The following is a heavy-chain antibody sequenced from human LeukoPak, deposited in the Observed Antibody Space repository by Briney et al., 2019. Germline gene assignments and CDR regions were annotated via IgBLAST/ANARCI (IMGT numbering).Heavy chain of an antibody. CDR3: ASLRRQTNAFDI. CDR1: GGSISSSSYY. V-gene: IGHV4-39*01. Sequence: SETLSLTCTVSGGSISSSSYYWGWLRQPRGKGLEWIGSIYYSGSTYYTPSLNSRLTISVHTSKNQFSLKLSSVTAADTAVYYCASLRRQTNAFDIWGQGTMVTVSS. CDR2: IYYSGST. J-gene: IGHJ3*02.